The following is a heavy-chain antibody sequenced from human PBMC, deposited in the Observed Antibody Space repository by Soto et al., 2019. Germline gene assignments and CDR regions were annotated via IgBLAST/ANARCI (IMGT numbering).Heavy chain of an antibody. Sequence: ASVKVSCKASGYTFTGYYMHWVRQAPGQGLEWMGWINPNSGGTNYAQKFQGWVTMTRDTSISTAYMELSRLRSDDTAVYYCARGRVEATYYYDSSGYSSGGNYYGMDVWGQGTTVNVSS. D-gene: IGHD3-22*01. J-gene: IGHJ6*02. CDR3: ARGRVEATYYYDSSGYSSGGNYYGMDV. V-gene: IGHV1-2*04. CDR2: INPNSGGT. CDR1: GYTFTGYY.